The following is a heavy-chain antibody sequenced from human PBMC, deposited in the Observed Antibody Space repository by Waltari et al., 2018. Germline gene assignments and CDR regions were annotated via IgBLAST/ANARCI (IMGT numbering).Heavy chain of an antibody. J-gene: IGHJ4*02. CDR1: GFTFSGYY. CDR3: ARGSLYSSGWYGY. Sequence: VLLEESGGGLGQPGGSLRLSCAASGFTFSGYYWSWIRQPPGKGREWIGEINHSGSTNYNPSLKSRVTISVDTSKNQFSLKLSSVTAADTAVYYCARGSLYSSGWYGYWGQGTLVTVSS. CDR2: INHSGST. D-gene: IGHD6-19*01. V-gene: IGHV4-34*01.